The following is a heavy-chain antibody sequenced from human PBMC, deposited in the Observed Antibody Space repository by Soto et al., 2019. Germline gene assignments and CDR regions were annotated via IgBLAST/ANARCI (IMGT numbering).Heavy chain of an antibody. CDR2: TYYRSKWYN. D-gene: IGHD1-26*01. J-gene: IGHJ3*02. Sequence: SQTLSLTCAISGDSVSSNSAAWNWIRQSPSRGLEWLGRTYYRSKWYNDYAVSVKSRITINPDTSKNQFSLQLNSVTPEDTVLFFFARGSWELPGFDAAFDIGGQGTMVTVSS. CDR1: GDSVSSNSAA. CDR3: ARGSWELPGFDAAFDI. V-gene: IGHV6-1*01.